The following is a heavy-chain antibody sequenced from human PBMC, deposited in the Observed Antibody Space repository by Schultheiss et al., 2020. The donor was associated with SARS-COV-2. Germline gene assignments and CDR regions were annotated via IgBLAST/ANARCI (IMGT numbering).Heavy chain of an antibody. CDR2: IDPSDSYT. CDR3: ARPGITMVRELEGYYYYGMDV. D-gene: IGHD3-10*01. Sequence: GESLKISCKGSGYSFTSYWISWVRQMPGKGLEWMGRIDPSDSYTNYSPSFQGHVTISADKSISTAYLQWSSLKASDTAMYYCARPGITMVRELEGYYYYGMDVWGQGTTVTVSS. CDR1: GYSFTSYW. J-gene: IGHJ6*02. V-gene: IGHV5-10-1*01.